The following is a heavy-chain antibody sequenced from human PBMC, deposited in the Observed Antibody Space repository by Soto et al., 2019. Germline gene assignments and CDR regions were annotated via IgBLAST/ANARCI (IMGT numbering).Heavy chain of an antibody. CDR1: GFTFSSYA. CDR2: ISGSGDIT. J-gene: IGHJ4*02. D-gene: IGHD1-1*01. CDR3: AVHGYDY. Sequence: GGSMRLSCAASGFTFSSYAMSWVRQAPGRGLDWVSAISGSGDITYSADSVKGRFTISRDNSKNTLYLQMNSLRAEDTAVYYCAVHGYDYWGQGTQVTVSS. V-gene: IGHV3-23*01.